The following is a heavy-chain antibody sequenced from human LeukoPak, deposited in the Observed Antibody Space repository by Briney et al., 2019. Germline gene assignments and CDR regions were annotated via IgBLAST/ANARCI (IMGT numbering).Heavy chain of an antibody. CDR1: GYTFTSYY. Sequence: ASVKVSCKASGYTFTSYYMHWVRQAPGQGLEWMGIINPSGGSTSYAQKFQGRVTMTRDTSTSTVYMELSSLRSEDTAVYYCARDRRIAAAGKTLDAFDIWGQGTMVTVSS. CDR3: ARDRRIAAAGKTLDAFDI. D-gene: IGHD6-13*01. CDR2: INPSGGST. V-gene: IGHV1-46*01. J-gene: IGHJ3*02.